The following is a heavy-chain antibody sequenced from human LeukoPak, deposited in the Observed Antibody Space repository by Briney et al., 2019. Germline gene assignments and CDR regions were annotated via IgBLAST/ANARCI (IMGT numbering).Heavy chain of an antibody. CDR1: GGSLKNFY. V-gene: IGHV4-59*12. CDR2: IYYPGSP. J-gene: IGHJ5*02. D-gene: IGHD2-21*01. CDR3: ARERSPPRPAYCGGDCYWAGFDP. Sequence: SETLSLTCTVSGGSLKNFYWSWIRQSPGKGLEWIGYIYYPGSPAYNPSLKSRVTISLDTSRNQFSLELSSVTAADTAVYYCARERSPPRPAYCGGDCYWAGFDPWGQGTLVTVSS.